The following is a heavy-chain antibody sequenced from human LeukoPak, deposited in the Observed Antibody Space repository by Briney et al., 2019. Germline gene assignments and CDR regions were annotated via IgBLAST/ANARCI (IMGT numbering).Heavy chain of an antibody. Sequence: GGSLRLSCAASGFTFSSYSMNWVRQAPGKGLEWVANMKEDGSDIYYVDSVRGRFTISRDNAKKSVYLQMNSLRAEDTGVYYCARGGRSYFDFWGQGSLVTVSS. V-gene: IGHV3-7*01. CDR1: GFTFSSYS. CDR3: ARGGRSYFDF. J-gene: IGHJ4*02. CDR2: MKEDGSDI. D-gene: IGHD3-10*01.